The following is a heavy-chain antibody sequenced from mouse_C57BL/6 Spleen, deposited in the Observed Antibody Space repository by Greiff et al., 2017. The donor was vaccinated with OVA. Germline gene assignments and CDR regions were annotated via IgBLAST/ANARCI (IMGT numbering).Heavy chain of an antibody. CDR2: IDPEDGET. J-gene: IGHJ1*03. CDR3: ARNYGSSYWYFDV. CDR1: GFNIKDYY. Sequence: VHVKQSGAELVKPGASVKLSCTASGFNIKDYYMHWVKQRTEQGLEWIGRIDPEDGETKYAPKFQGQATITADTSSNTAYLQLSSLTSEDTAVYYCARNYGSSYWYFDVWGTGTTVTVSS. D-gene: IGHD1-1*01. V-gene: IGHV14-2*01.